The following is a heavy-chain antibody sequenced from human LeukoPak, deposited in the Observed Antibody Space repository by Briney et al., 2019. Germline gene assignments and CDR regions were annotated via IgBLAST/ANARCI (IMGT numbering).Heavy chain of an antibody. CDR2: TFWDDEK. D-gene: IGHD2-15*01. Sequence: SGPTLVNPTQTLTLTCTFSGFSLTTGVAVAWIRQPPGKALEWIALTFWDDEKRYSSSLESRLTITKYTSRNQVVLTMTNVDPADTATYFCAQRRRYCIGGTCAYNFDQWGQGVLVTVSS. CDR3: AQRRRYCIGGTCAYNFDQ. V-gene: IGHV2-5*02. J-gene: IGHJ4*02. CDR1: GFSLTTGVA.